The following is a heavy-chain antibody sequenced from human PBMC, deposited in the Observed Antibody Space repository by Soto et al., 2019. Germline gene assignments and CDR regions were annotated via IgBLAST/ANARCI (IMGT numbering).Heavy chain of an antibody. J-gene: IGHJ5*02. V-gene: IGHV6-1*01. Sequence: PSQTLSLTCAISGDSVSSNSAAWNWIRQSPSRGLEWLGRTYYRSKWYNDYAVSVKSRITINPDTSKNQFSLQLNSVTPEDTAVYYCARAEAVAGRFFREVLWFDPWGQGTLVTVSS. CDR2: TYYRSKWYN. CDR3: ARAEAVAGRFFREVLWFDP. D-gene: IGHD6-19*01. CDR1: GDSVSSNSAA.